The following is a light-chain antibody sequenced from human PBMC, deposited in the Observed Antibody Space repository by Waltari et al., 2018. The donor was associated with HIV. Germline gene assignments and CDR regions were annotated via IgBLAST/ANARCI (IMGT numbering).Light chain of an antibody. V-gene: IGLV2-8*01. CDR2: EVT. J-gene: IGLJ2*01. CDR3: SSYAGSNNYVV. CDR1: RSAVGGINY. Sequence: QSALTQPPSASGSPGQPVTIACTGTRSAVGGINYVSWYHQYPGKAPKLMIYEVTKRPSGVPDRFSGSKSGNTASLTVSGLQAEDEADYYCSSYAGSNNYVVFGGGTRLTVL.